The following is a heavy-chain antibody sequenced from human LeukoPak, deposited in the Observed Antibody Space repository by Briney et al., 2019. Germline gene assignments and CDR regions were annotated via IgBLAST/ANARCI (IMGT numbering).Heavy chain of an antibody. CDR2: IYTSGST. D-gene: IGHD3-3*01. CDR3: ALSRTGFWSGYYYMDV. CDR1: GGSISSGSYY. Sequence: SETLSLTCTVSGGSISSGSYYWSWIRQPAGKGLQWIGRIYTSGSTNYNPSLKSRVTISVDTSKNQFSLKLSSVTAADTAVYYCALSRTGFWSGYYYMDVWGKGTTVTVSS. V-gene: IGHV4-61*02. J-gene: IGHJ6*03.